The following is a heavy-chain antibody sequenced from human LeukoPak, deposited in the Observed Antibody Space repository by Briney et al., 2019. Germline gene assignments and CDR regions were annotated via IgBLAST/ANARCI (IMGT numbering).Heavy chain of an antibody. CDR3: ARHKPAALFDY. CDR2: IYYTGST. V-gene: IGHV4-59*08. D-gene: IGHD2-2*01. CDR1: GGSISNFY. Sequence: PSETLSLTCTVSGGSISNFYWSWLRQPPGKGLEWIGYIYYTGSTSYSPSLKSRVTTSVDTSKNQFSLKLSSVTAADTAVYYCARHKPAALFDYWGQGTLVTVSS. J-gene: IGHJ4*02.